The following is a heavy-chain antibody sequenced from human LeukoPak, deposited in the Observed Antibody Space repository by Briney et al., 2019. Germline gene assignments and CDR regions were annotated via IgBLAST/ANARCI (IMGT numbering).Heavy chain of an antibody. V-gene: IGHV3-66*01. Sequence: RGSLRLSCAASGFTVSSNYISWVRQAPGKGLEWVSLIYADASTYYADSVKGRFTISRDNSKNTLYLQINSLGAEDTAVYSCARNPDRPDGSDWPLGYWGQGTLVTVSS. D-gene: IGHD3-9*01. J-gene: IGHJ4*02. CDR2: IYADAST. CDR3: ARNPDRPDGSDWPLGY. CDR1: GFTVSSNY.